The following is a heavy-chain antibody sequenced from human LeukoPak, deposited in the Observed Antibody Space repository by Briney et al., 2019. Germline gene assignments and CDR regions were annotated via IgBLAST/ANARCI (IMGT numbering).Heavy chain of an antibody. D-gene: IGHD6-19*01. V-gene: IGHV3-23*01. CDR3: AKDLYFHSSGWYGDAFDI. J-gene: IGHJ3*02. CDR2: ISGSGGST. CDR1: GFTFSSYA. Sequence: PGGSLRLSCAASGFTFSSYAMSWVRQAPGKGLEWVSAISGSGGSTYYADSVKGRFTISRDNSKNTLYLQMNSLRAEDTAVYYCAKDLYFHSSGWYGDAFDIWGQGTMVTVSS.